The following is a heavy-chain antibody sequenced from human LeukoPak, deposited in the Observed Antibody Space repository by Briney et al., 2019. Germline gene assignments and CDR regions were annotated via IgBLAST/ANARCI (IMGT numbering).Heavy chain of an antibody. CDR2: IAYDGNNA. CDR3: AKIGGYYNY. J-gene: IGHJ4*02. CDR1: GFIFSDYG. D-gene: IGHD1-26*01. Sequence: PGGSLRLSCVASGFIFSDYGIQWVRQAPGKGLEWVAVIAYDGNNAYYGDSVRGRFTISRDNSKKMVYLEMNSLRAEDTAVYYCAKIGGYYNYWGQGTLVTVSS. V-gene: IGHV3-30*18.